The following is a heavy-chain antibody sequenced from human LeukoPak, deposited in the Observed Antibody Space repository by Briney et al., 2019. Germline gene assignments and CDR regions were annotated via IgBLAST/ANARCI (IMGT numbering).Heavy chain of an antibody. CDR1: GFTFSSYG. V-gene: IGHV3-33*01. J-gene: IGHJ4*02. Sequence: PGRSLRLSCAASGFTFSSYGMHWVRQAPGKGLEWVAVIWYDGSNKYHADSVKGRFTISRDNSKNTLYLQMNSLRAEDTAVYYCAREYYYGSGSYYDYWGQGTLVTVSS. CDR2: IWYDGSNK. CDR3: AREYYYGSGSYYDY. D-gene: IGHD3-10*01.